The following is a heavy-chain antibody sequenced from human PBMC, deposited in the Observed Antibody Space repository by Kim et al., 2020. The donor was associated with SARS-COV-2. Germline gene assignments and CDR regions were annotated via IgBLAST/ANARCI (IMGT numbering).Heavy chain of an antibody. CDR1: GFTFSSYG. V-gene: IGHV3-30*18. Sequence: GGSLRLSCAASGFTFSSYGMHWVRQAPGKGLEWVAVISYDGSNKYYADSVKGRFTISRDNSKNTLYLQMNSLRAEDTAVYYCAKAGGTRDSAEGLNWFDPWGQGTLVTVSS. CDR3: AKAGGTRDSAEGLNWFDP. D-gene: IGHD1-1*01. J-gene: IGHJ5*02. CDR2: ISYDGSNK.